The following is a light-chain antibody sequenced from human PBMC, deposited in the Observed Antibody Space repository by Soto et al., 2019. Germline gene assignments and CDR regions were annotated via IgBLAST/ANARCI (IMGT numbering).Light chain of an antibody. V-gene: IGKV3-20*01. J-gene: IGKJ1*01. CDR3: QQYGSSPLT. CDR2: GAS. CDR1: QSVRSSY. Sequence: EIVLTRSPGTLSLSPGERATLSCRASQSVRSSYLAWYQQKPGQTPRLLIYGASSRATGIPDRFSGSGSGTDFTLTISRLEPEDFAVYYCQQYGSSPLTFGQGTKVEIK.